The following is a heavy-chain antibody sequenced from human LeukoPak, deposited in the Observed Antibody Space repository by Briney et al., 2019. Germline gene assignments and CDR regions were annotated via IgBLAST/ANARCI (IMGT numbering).Heavy chain of an antibody. CDR2: ISSSSNTI. J-gene: IGHJ4*02. CDR1: GFTFSNYN. V-gene: IGHV3-48*01. CDR3: ARDLGSGGPFLWY. D-gene: IGHD3-10*01. Sequence: PGGSLRLSCAASGFTFSNYNMNWVRQAPGKGLEWISYISSSSNTIYYADSVKGRFTISRDNAKNSLYLQMNGLRAEDTAVYYCARDLGSGGPFLWYWGQGTLVTVSS.